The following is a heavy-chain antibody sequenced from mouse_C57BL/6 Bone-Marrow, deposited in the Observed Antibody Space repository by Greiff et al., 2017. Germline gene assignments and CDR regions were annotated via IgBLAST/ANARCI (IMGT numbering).Heavy chain of an antibody. Sequence: EVQLQESGAELVRPGSSVKMSCKTSGYTFTSYGINWVKQRPGQGLEWIGYIYIGNGYTEYNEKFKGKATLTSNTSSSTAYMQLSSLTSEDSAIYFCARSIYYYGKDYFDYWGQGTTLTVSS. CDR3: ARSIYYYGKDYFDY. D-gene: IGHD1-1*01. V-gene: IGHV1-58*01. CDR2: IYIGNGYT. CDR1: GYTFTSYG. J-gene: IGHJ2*01.